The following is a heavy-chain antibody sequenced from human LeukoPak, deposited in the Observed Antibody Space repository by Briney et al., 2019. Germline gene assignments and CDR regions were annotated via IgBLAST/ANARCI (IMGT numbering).Heavy chain of an antibody. J-gene: IGHJ6*03. CDR1: GGSFSGYY. D-gene: IGHD2-2*01. CDR2: INHSGST. V-gene: IGHV4-34*01. CDR3: ARGRYCSSTSCYFRYYYMDV. Sequence: PSETLSLTCAVYGGSFSGYYWSWIREPPGKGLEWSGEINHSGSTNYNPSLKSRVTISVDTPKNQFSLKLSSVTAADTAVYYCARGRYCSSTSCYFRYYYMDVWGKGTTVTVSS.